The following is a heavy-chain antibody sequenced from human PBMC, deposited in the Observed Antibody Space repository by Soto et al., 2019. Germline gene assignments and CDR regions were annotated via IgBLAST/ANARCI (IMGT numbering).Heavy chain of an antibody. CDR1: GFTFDDYA. CDR2: ISWNSGSI. CDR3: AKEAMGWEVRGAQARYYYYMDV. J-gene: IGHJ6*03. Sequence: GGSLRLSCAASGFTFDDYAMHWVRQAPGKGLEWVSGISWNSGSIGYADSVKGRFTISRDNAKNSLYLQMNSLRAEDTALYYCAKEAMGWEVRGAQARYYYYMDVWGKGTTVTVSS. D-gene: IGHD3-10*01. V-gene: IGHV3-9*01.